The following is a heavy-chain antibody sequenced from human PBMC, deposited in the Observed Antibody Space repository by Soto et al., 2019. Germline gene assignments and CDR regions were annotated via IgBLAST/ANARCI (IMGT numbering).Heavy chain of an antibody. V-gene: IGHV3-74*01. CDR3: ARESGDWPLNWFDP. CDR2: ITSDGKSK. Sequence: PGGSLRLSCAASGFNFSNHWMHWVRQRPAEGLVWVSRITSDGKSKAYAESVKGRFAISRDNAKNTLYLQMNGLTAEDTAVYYCARESGDWPLNWFDPWGQGXLVTVS. D-gene: IGHD2-21*02. CDR1: GFNFSNHW. J-gene: IGHJ5*02.